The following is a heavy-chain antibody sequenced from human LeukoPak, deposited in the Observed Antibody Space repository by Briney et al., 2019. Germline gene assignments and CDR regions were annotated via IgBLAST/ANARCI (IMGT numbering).Heavy chain of an antibody. J-gene: IGHJ4*02. CDR3: ARDQTLVAIGASGY. Sequence: GGSLRLSCAASGFKFSGYWMTWVRHTPGEGLEWVANITQDGDEKYYADSVRGRFTISRDNVRNSLYLQMNSLRAEDTGIYYCARDQTLVAIGASGYWGQGTLVTVSS. D-gene: IGHD2-15*01. CDR1: GFKFSGYW. CDR2: ITQDGDEK. V-gene: IGHV3-7*01.